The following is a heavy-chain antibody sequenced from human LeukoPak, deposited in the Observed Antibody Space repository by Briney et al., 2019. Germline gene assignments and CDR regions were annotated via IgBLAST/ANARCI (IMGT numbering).Heavy chain of an antibody. CDR3: ARDSGSYYDYVWGSYRYTPYFDY. V-gene: IGHV3-30*03. CDR1: GFTFSSYG. CDR2: ITYDGSNK. D-gene: IGHD3-16*02. J-gene: IGHJ4*02. Sequence: PGGSLRLSCAASGFTFSSYGMHWVRQAPGKGLEWVAVITYDGSNKYYADSVKGRFTISRDNSKNTLYLQMNSLRAEDTAVYYCARDSGSYYDYVWGSYRYTPYFDYWGQGTLVTVSS.